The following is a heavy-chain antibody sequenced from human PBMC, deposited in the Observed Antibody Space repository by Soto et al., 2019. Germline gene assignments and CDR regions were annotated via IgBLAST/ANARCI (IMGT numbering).Heavy chain of an antibody. Sequence: GGSLRLSCAASGFTFSSYGMHWVRQAPGKGLEWVAVIWYDGSNKYYADSVKGRFTISRDNSKNTLYLQMNSLRAEDTAVYYCARGNVGKQWLVRGYYYYGMDVWGQGTTVTVSS. J-gene: IGHJ6*02. D-gene: IGHD6-19*01. CDR2: IWYDGSNK. CDR3: ARGNVGKQWLVRGYYYYGMDV. CDR1: GFTFSSYG. V-gene: IGHV3-33*01.